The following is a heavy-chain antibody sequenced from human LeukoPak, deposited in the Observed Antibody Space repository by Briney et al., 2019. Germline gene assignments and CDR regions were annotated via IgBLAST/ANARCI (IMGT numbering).Heavy chain of an antibody. V-gene: IGHV5-51*01. J-gene: IGHJ5*02. CDR3: ARWAVAGDWSDP. Sequence: LKIXXXXSXXXFTSXWIGWVRQMPGKGLEGMGIIYPGDSDTRYSPSFQGQVTISADKSNSTAYLQWSSLKASDTAMYYCARWAVAGDWSDPWGQGTLVTVSS. D-gene: IGHD6-19*01. CDR1: XXXFTSXW. CDR2: IYPGDSDT.